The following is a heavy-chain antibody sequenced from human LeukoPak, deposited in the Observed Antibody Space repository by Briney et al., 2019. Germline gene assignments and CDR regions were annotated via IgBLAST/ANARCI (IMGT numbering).Heavy chain of an antibody. V-gene: IGHV3-7*01. Sequence: SGGSLRLSCAASGFTFSSYWMSWVRQAPGKGLEWVANIKQDGSEKYYVDSVKGRFTISRDNAKNSLYLQMNSLRAEDTAVYYCARTNLWFGELEDRLYYYGKDVWGQGTTVTVSS. CDR1: GFTFSSYW. CDR3: ARTNLWFGELEDRLYYYGKDV. D-gene: IGHD3-10*01. CDR2: IKQDGSEK. J-gene: IGHJ6*02.